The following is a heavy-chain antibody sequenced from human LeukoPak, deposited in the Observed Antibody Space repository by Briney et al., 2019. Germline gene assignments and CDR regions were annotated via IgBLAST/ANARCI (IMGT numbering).Heavy chain of an antibody. V-gene: IGHV3-23*01. J-gene: IGHJ4*02. Sequence: GGSLRLSCAASGFTFRSSAMSWVRQAPGKGLEWVSAISGSGASTYYADSVKGRFTISRDNSKNTMDLQMNSLRVEDTAVYYCLRGDRRDYWGQGTLVTVSS. CDR1: GFTFRSSA. CDR2: ISGSGAST. CDR3: LRGDRRDY.